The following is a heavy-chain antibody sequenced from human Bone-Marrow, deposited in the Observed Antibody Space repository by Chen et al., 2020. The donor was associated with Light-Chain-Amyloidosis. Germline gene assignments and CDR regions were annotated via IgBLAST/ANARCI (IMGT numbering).Heavy chain of an antibody. D-gene: IGHD3-3*01. V-gene: IGHV4-38-2*02. CDR2: IFHDGTT. CDR3: ARDNYEISHFYY. Sequence: QVQLQESGPGLVKPSETLSLTCTVSGDSSSHNYYWGWIRQPPGKGLEWVATIFHDGTTYYHPSLKTRVAVSMNTSKNQLSLKLSSVTVADTAVYYCARDNYEISHFYYWGQGALVTVSS. J-gene: IGHJ4*02. CDR1: GDSSSHNYY.